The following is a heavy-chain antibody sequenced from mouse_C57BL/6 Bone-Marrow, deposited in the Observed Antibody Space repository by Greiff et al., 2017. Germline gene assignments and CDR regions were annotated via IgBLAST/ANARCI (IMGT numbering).Heavy chain of an antibody. CDR2: MHPNGGSP. CDR3: ARSYDYDYYTMDY. J-gene: IGHJ4*01. D-gene: IGHD2-4*01. Sequence: QVQLQQSGAELVKPGASVKLSCKASGYTFTNYWMHWVKQRPGQGLEWIGMMHPNGGSPDYNEKFKSEATLSVDNYSRTAYMELSSLTSEDSAVYYCARSYDYDYYTMDYWGQGTSVTVSS. V-gene: IGHV1-64*01. CDR1: GYTFTNYW.